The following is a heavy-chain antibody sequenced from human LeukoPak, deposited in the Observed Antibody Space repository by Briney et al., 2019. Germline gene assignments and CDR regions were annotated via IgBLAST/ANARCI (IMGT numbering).Heavy chain of an antibody. J-gene: IGHJ4*02. V-gene: IGHV3-23*01. CDR3: AKDGAAAISSMWLVHPYYFDY. Sequence: SGGSLRLSCAASGFTFSSYAMSWVRQAPGKGLKWVSAISGSGGSTYYADSVKGRFTISRDNSKNTLYLQMNSLRAEDTAVYYCAKDGAAAISSMWLVHPYYFDYWGQGTLVTVSS. CDR1: GFTFSSYA. CDR2: ISGSGGST. D-gene: IGHD6-19*01.